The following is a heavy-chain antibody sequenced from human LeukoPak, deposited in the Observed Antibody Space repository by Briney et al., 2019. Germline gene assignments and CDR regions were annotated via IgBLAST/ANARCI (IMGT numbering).Heavy chain of an antibody. CDR3: ARDYSSGWYVY. V-gene: IGHV1-2*06. CDR1: GYXFTDYY. D-gene: IGHD6-19*01. CDR2: INPYSGGT. Sequence: ASVKVSCMASGYXFTDYYMHWVRQAPGQGLEWMGRINPYSGGTNYAQKFQGRVTMTRDTSISTAYMELSRLKSDDTAVYYCARDYSSGWYVYWGQGTLVTVSS. J-gene: IGHJ4*02.